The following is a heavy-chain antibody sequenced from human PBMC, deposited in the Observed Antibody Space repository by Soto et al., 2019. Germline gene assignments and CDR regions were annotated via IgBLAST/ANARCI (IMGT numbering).Heavy chain of an antibody. D-gene: IGHD6-19*01. CDR2: ISSSGTTK. CDR3: ARGDVAGCDGFDG. J-gene: IGHJ3*01. CDR1: GFTFSDYY. Sequence: QLVESGGGLVKPGGSLRLSCAVSGFTFSDYYMSWIRQAPGKGLEWVSYISSSGTTKHYVDSVKGRFTISRDNAKNSLFLQMSSLRAEGSGLYYCARGDVAGCDGFDGWGQGTVVTVSS. V-gene: IGHV3-11*01.